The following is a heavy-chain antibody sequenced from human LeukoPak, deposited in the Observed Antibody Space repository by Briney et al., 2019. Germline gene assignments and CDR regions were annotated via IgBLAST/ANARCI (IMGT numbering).Heavy chain of an antibody. D-gene: IGHD6-6*01. CDR2: INHSGST. J-gene: IGHJ4*02. V-gene: IGHV4-34*01. CDR3: ARAGLIAARRYAKIDY. CDR1: GGSFSGYY. Sequence: PSETLSLTCAVYGGSFSGYYWSWIRQPPGKGLEWIGEINHSGSTNYNPSLKSRVTISVDTSKNQFSLKLSSVTAADTAVYYCARAGLIAARRYAKIDYWDQGTLVTVSS.